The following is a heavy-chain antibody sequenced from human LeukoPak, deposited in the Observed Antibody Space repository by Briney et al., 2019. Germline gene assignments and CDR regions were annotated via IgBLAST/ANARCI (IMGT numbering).Heavy chain of an antibody. J-gene: IGHJ4*02. CDR1: GYTFTSYD. D-gene: IGHD3-3*01. Sequence: ASVTVSCKASGYTFTSYDIHWVRQATGQGLEWMGWMNPNSGNTGYAQKFQGRVTMTRNTSISTAYMELSSLRSEDTAVYYCARYDFWSGHGFDYWGQGTLVTVSS. CDR3: ARYDFWSGHGFDY. CDR2: MNPNSGNT. V-gene: IGHV1-8*01.